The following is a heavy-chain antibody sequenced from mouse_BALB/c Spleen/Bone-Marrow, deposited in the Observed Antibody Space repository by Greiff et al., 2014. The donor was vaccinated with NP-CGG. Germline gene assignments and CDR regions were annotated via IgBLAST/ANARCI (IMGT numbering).Heavy chain of an antibody. Sequence: QVHVKQSGAELAKPGASVKMSCKASGYTFTSYWMHGVKQRPGQGLEWIGYINPSTGYTEYNQKFKDKATLTADKSSSTAYMQLSSLTSEDSAVYYCAREGYYGSPFAYWGQGTLVTVSA. D-gene: IGHD1-1*01. CDR1: GYTFTSYW. CDR3: AREGYYGSPFAY. J-gene: IGHJ3*01. CDR2: INPSTGYT. V-gene: IGHV1-7*01.